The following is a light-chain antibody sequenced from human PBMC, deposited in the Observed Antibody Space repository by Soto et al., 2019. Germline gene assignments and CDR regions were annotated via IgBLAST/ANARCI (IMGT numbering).Light chain of an antibody. CDR2: SNN. J-gene: IGLJ3*02. Sequence: QSVLPQPPSASGTPGQRVTISCSGGSSNIGRDAVNWYQHFPGTAPKVLIYSNNQRPSGVPDRFSGSKSGTSASLAISGLQSEDEADYYCAVWDGSLNGWVFGGGTKLTVL. V-gene: IGLV1-44*01. CDR3: AVWDGSLNGWV. CDR1: SSNIGRDA.